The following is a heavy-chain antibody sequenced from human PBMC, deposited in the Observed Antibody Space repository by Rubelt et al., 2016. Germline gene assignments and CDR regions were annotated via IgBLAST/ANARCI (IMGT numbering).Heavy chain of an antibody. J-gene: IGHJ6*02. CDR3: ARHGAYYYFGMDV. CDR1: GFTFSSYW. CDR2: LNWDGSST. Sequence: EVQLVESGGGLVRPGGSLRLSCAASGFTFSSYWMHWVRQAPGKGLEWVAGLNWDGSSTTYAEYVKGRFTVSRDNAKNSLFLQMNRLRSEDTALYYCARHGAYYYFGMDVWGQGTTVTVS. D-gene: IGHD1-26*01. V-gene: IGHV3-74*03.